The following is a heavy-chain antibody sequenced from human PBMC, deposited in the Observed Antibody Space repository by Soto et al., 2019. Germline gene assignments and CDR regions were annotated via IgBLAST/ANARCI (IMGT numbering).Heavy chain of an antibody. CDR3: AKAYGASHSPFDC. CDR2: ISGSGDST. D-gene: IGHD2-21*01. J-gene: IGHJ4*02. Sequence: EEQLLESGGGLAQPGGSLRLSCAASGFTFRGYAMSWVRQAPGKGPEWVSGISGSGDSTYHTKSVKGRFIISRDNSKNTLYLEINSLRAEDTAVYYCAKAYGASHSPFDCWGQETLVAVSS. V-gene: IGHV3-23*01. CDR1: GFTFRGYA.